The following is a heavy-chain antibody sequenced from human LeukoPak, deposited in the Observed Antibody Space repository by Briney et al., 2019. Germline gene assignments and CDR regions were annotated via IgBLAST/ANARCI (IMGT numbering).Heavy chain of an antibody. D-gene: IGHD3-3*01. CDR3: ASMPLRFLEWSLDY. Sequence: AGGSLRLSCAASGFTFSSYGMHWVRQAPGKGLEWVAFIRYDGNNKYYADSVKGRFTISRDNSKNTLYLQMNSLRAEDTAVYYCASMPLRFLEWSLDYWGQGTLVTVSS. V-gene: IGHV3-30*02. J-gene: IGHJ4*02. CDR1: GFTFSSYG. CDR2: IRYDGNNK.